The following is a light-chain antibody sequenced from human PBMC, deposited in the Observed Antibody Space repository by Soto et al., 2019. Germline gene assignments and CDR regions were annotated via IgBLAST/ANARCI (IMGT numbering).Light chain of an antibody. V-gene: IGLV2-8*01. CDR1: SSDVGGYNC. J-gene: IGLJ2*01. CDR3: SSYGGSDNLI. CDR2: EDI. Sequence: QSALTQPPSASGSPGQSVTISCTGSSSDVGGYNCVSWFQQHPGKAPKLMIFEDIKRPSGVPDRFSASKSGNTASLTVSGLQAEDEADYYCSSYGGSDNLIFSGGTKLTVL.